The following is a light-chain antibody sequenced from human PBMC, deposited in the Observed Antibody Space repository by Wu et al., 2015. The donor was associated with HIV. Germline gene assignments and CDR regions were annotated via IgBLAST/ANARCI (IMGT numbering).Light chain of an antibody. V-gene: IGKV1-5*03. Sequence: DIQMTQSPSTLSASVGDRVTLTCRASQSISSWLAWYQQKPGKAPKLLIYKASSLESGVPSRFSGSGSGTEFTLTISSLQPDDFATYYCQQYHTYYTFGQGTKLEIK. CDR1: QSISSW. CDR2: KAS. CDR3: QQYHTYYT. J-gene: IGKJ2*01.